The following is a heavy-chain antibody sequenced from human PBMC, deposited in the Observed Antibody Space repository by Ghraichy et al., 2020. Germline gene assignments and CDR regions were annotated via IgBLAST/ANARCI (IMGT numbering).Heavy chain of an antibody. J-gene: IGHJ6*02. CDR1: GFIFSSYW. V-gene: IGHV3-7*03. CDR2: IKEDGSEK. Sequence: GGSLRLSCAASGFIFSSYWMSWVHQTPGKGLEWVANIKEDGSEKYYVDSVKGRFTVSRDNAKQSLYLQMNSLRTEDTAVYYCVGTYYGLDVWGQGTTVTVSS. CDR3: VGTYYGLDV.